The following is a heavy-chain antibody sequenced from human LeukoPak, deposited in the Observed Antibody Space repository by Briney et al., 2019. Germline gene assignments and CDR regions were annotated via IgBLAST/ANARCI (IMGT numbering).Heavy chain of an antibody. Sequence: SETLSLTCTVSGTSISSYYWSWIRQPPGKGLEWIGYIYYSWNTNYNPSLKSRVTISVDTSKNQFSLRLSSVTAADTAIYYCARGSSGYYSWGQGTLVTVSS. J-gene: IGHJ4*02. D-gene: IGHD3-22*01. CDR3: ARGSSGYYS. CDR2: IYYSWNT. CDR1: GTSISSYY. V-gene: IGHV4-59*01.